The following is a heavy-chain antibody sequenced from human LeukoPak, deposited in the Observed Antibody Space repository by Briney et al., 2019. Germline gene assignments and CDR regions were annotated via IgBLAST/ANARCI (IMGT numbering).Heavy chain of an antibody. CDR2: IYSGGST. CDR3: AKEGGSGRHFDY. CDR1: GFTVSSNY. Sequence: GGSLRLSCAASGFTVSSNYMNWVRQAPGKGLEWVSVIYSGGSTYYADSVKGRFTISRDSSKNTLYFQMNSLRAEDTAVYYCAKEGGSGRHFDYWGQGTLVTVSS. V-gene: IGHV3-53*01. J-gene: IGHJ4*02. D-gene: IGHD1-26*01.